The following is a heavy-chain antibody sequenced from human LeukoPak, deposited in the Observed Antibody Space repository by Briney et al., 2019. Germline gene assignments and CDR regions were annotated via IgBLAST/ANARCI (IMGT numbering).Heavy chain of an antibody. CDR2: IIPIFGTA. J-gene: IGHJ3*02. CDR1: GGTFSSYA. CDR3: ASYDSSGTKGAFVI. Sequence: SVKVSCKASGGTFSSYAISWVRQAPGQGLEWMGRIIPIFGTANYAQKFQGRVTITTDESTSTAYMELSSLRSEDTAVYYCASYDSSGTKGAFVIWGQGTMVTVSS. D-gene: IGHD3-22*01. V-gene: IGHV1-69*05.